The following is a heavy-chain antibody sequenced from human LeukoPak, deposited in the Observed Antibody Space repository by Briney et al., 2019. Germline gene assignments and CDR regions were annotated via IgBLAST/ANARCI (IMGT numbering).Heavy chain of an antibody. CDR1: GFTFSSYG. V-gene: IGHV3-21*01. Sequence: GGSLRLSCAASGFTFSSYGMHWVRQAPGKGLEWVSSISSSSSYIYYADSVKGRFTISRDNAKNSLYLQMNSLRAEDTAVYYCAAGGNDWFDPWGQGTLVTVSS. CDR2: ISSSSSYI. D-gene: IGHD4-23*01. J-gene: IGHJ5*02. CDR3: AAGGNDWFDP.